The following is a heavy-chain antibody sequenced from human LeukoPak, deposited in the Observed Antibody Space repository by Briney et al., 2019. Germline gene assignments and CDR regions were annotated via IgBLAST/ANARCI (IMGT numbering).Heavy chain of an antibody. Sequence: VASVKVSCKASGYTFANYYIHWVRQAPGHGLEWMGRINPNSGDTNSAQRFHGRVTMTRDTSISTAYMELSRLTSDDTAVYFCARDDQRISSGVYWGQGTLVTVSS. J-gene: IGHJ4*02. CDR2: INPNSGDT. D-gene: IGHD2/OR15-2a*01. CDR1: GYTFANYY. CDR3: ARDDQRISSGVY. V-gene: IGHV1-2*06.